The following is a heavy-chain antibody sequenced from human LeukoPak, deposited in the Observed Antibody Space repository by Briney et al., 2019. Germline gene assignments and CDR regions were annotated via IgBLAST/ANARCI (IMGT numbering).Heavy chain of an antibody. CDR1: GGSISGYY. Sequence: SETLSLTCTVSGGSISGYYWSWIRQPPGQGLEWIGYIYSSGSTNSNPSLKSRVTISVDSSKNQFSLNLTSVTAADTAVYYCARRFDTSGWVDSWGQGTLVTVS. CDR2: IYSSGST. V-gene: IGHV4-59*08. D-gene: IGHD6-19*01. CDR3: ARRFDTSGWVDS. J-gene: IGHJ4*02.